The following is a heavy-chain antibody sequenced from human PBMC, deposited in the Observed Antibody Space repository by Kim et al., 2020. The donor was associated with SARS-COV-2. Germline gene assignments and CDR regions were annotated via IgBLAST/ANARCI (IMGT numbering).Heavy chain of an antibody. D-gene: IGHD3-9*01. CDR2: INAGNGNT. CDR3: AREETVPLMGDILTGYYSTPFDY. V-gene: IGHV1-3*01. CDR1: GYTFTSYA. J-gene: IGHJ4*02. Sequence: ASVKVSCKASGYTFTSYAMHWVRQAPGQRLEWMGWINAGNGNTKYSQKFQGRVTITRDTSASTAYMELSSLRSEDTAVYYCAREETVPLMGDILTGYYSTPFDYWGQGTLVTVSS.